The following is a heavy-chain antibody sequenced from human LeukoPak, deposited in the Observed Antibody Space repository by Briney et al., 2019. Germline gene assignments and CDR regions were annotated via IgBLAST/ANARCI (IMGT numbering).Heavy chain of an antibody. CDR3: ASTPSGSSAWYYFDK. V-gene: IGHV4-39*01. CDR1: GGSISSSSDY. CDR2: IYYSGNT. D-gene: IGHD6-19*01. J-gene: IGHJ4*02. Sequence: SETLSLTCTVSGGSISSSSDYWGWIRQPPGKGLEWIGSIYYSGNTYYNPSLKSRVTISVDTSKKQFSPKLSSVTAADTAVYYCASTPSGSSAWYYFDKWGQGTLVTVSS.